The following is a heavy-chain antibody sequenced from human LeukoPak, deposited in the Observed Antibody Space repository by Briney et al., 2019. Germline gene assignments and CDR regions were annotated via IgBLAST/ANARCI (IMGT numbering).Heavy chain of an antibody. Sequence: GGSLRLSCAASGFTSRSNYMSWVRQAPGKGLEWVSVIYSDDRTYYADSVKGRFTISRHTSKKTLYLQMNSLRAEDTAVYYCAREVMAKRRAFDIWGQGTVVTVSS. J-gene: IGHJ3*02. CDR1: GFTSRSNY. V-gene: IGHV3-53*04. CDR3: AREVMAKRRAFDI. D-gene: IGHD2-8*01. CDR2: IYSDDRT.